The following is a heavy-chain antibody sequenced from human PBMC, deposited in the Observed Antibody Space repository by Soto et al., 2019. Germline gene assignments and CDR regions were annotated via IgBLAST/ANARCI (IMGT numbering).Heavy chain of an antibody. J-gene: IGHJ2*01. CDR3: ARPGYSSSTYWYFDL. CDR2: IYYSGST. D-gene: IGHD6-13*01. V-gene: IGHV4-39*01. Sequence: QLQLQESGPGLVKPSETLSLTCTVSGGSISSSSYYWGWIRQPPGKGLEWIGSIYYSGSTYDNPSLKSRVTISVDTSKNQFSLKLSSVTAADTAVYYCARPGYSSSTYWYFDLWGRGTLVTVSS. CDR1: GGSISSSSYY.